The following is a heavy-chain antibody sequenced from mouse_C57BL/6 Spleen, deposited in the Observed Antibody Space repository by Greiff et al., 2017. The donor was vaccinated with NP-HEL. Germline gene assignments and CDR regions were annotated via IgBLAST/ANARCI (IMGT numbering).Heavy chain of an antibody. CDR1: GYAFTNYL. Sequence: QVQLQQSGAELVRPGTSVKVSCKASGYAFTNYLIEWVKQRPGQGLEWIGVINPGSGGTNYNEKFKGKATLTAGKSSSTAYMQLSSLTSEDSAVYFCARYSLAVGTAYWGQGTLVTVSA. CDR2: INPGSGGT. CDR3: ARYSLAVGTAY. V-gene: IGHV1-54*01. J-gene: IGHJ3*01. D-gene: IGHD1-1*01.